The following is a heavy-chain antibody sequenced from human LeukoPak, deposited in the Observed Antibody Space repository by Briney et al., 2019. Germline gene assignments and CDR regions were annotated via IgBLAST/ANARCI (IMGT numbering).Heavy chain of an antibody. Sequence: PGGSLRLSCAASGFTFSSYTMSWVRQAPGKGLEWVSAISGSGGSTYYADSVRGRFTISRDNSKNTLYLQMNSLRAEDTAVYYCAKGVLRYFDYWGQGTLVTVSS. CDR2: ISGSGGST. CDR3: AKGVLRYFDY. V-gene: IGHV3-23*01. J-gene: IGHJ4*02. CDR1: GFTFSSYT. D-gene: IGHD3-9*01.